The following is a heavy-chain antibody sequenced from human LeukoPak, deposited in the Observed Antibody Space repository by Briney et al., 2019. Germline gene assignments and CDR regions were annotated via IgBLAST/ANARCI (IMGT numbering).Heavy chain of an antibody. Sequence: GGSLRLSCAASGFTFRSSAMSWVRQAPGKGLEWVSGISGSGGSTFNADSVKGRFTISRDNSKNTLYLQMNSLRAEDSAVYYCAKAHGGYSYFYYWGQGTLVTVSS. CDR1: GFTFRSSA. D-gene: IGHD3-22*01. CDR3: AKAHGGYSYFYY. V-gene: IGHV3-23*01. CDR2: ISGSGGST. J-gene: IGHJ4*02.